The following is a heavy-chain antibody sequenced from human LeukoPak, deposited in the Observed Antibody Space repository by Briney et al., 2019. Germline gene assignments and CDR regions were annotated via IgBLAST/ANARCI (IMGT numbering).Heavy chain of an antibody. D-gene: IGHD6-6*01. CDR2: ISYDGSNK. CDR3: ARDLLSGSSSVY. Sequence: PGGSLRLSCAASGFTFSSYAMHWVRQAPGKGLEWVAVISYDGSNKYYADSVKGRFTISRDNSKNTLYLQMNSLRAEDTAVYYCARDLLSGSSSVYWGQGTLVTVSS. J-gene: IGHJ4*02. V-gene: IGHV3-30*04. CDR1: GFTFSSYA.